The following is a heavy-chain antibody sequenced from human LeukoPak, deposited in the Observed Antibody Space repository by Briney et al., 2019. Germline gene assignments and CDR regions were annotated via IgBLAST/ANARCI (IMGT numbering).Heavy chain of an antibody. Sequence: ASVKVSCKVSGYTLTELSMHWVRQAPGKGLEWMGGFDPEDGETIYAQKFQGRVTITADESTSTAYMELSSLRSEDTAVYYCATGRTTVVTPPFDYWGQGTLVTVSS. V-gene: IGHV1-24*01. CDR2: FDPEDGET. CDR1: GYTLTELS. J-gene: IGHJ4*02. D-gene: IGHD4-23*01. CDR3: ATGRTTVVTPPFDY.